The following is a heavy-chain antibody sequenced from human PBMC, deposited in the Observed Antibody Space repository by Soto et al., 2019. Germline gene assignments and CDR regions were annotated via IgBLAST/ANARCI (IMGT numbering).Heavy chain of an antibody. Sequence: SETLSLTCTVSGGSISSYYWSWIRQPPGKGLEWIGYIYYSGSTNYNPSLKSRVTISVDTSKNQFSLKLSSVTAADTAVYYCARVRCRDGYKYYFDYWGQGTLVTVSS. D-gene: IGHD5-12*01. CDR2: IYYSGST. J-gene: IGHJ4*02. CDR3: ARVRCRDGYKYYFDY. CDR1: GGSISSYY. V-gene: IGHV4-59*01.